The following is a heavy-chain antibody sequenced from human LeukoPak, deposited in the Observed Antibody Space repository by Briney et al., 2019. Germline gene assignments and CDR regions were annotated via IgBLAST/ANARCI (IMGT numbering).Heavy chain of an antibody. V-gene: IGHV4-39*07. D-gene: IGHD6-13*01. CDR1: GGSISSSTDF. CDR2: IYHSGST. Sequence: PSETLSLTCTVSGGSISSSTDFWGWIRQPPGKGLEWIGEIYHSGSTNYNPSLKSRVTISVDKSKNHFSLKLNSVTAADTAVYYCARRGVGGSWPIDYWGQGTLVTVSS. J-gene: IGHJ4*02. CDR3: ARRGVGGSWPIDY.